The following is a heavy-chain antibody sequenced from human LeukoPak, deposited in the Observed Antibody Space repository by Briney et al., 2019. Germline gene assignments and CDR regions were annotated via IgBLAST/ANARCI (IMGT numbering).Heavy chain of an antibody. Sequence: GGSLRLSCAASGFTFSSYGMHWVRQAPGKGLEWVAVMSYDGSNKYYADSVKGRFTISRDNSKNTLYLQMNSLRAEDTAVYYCAKPEGSCSGGSCYSVELGYWGQGTLVTVSS. CDR3: AKPEGSCSGGSCYSVELGY. J-gene: IGHJ4*02. D-gene: IGHD2-15*01. CDR1: GFTFSSYG. V-gene: IGHV3-30*18. CDR2: MSYDGSNK.